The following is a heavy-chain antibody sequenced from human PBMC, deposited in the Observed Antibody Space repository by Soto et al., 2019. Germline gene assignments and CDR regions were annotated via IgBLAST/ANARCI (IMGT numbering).Heavy chain of an antibody. CDR1: GFTVSSNY. CDR2: IHSSGRT. V-gene: IGHV3-66*01. J-gene: IGHJ4*02. Sequence: EVQLVESGGGLVQPGGSLRLSCATSGFTVSSNYMTWVRQAPGKGLEWVSVIHSSGRTTYVDSVKGRFTISRDNSKNTLYLQMNSLTADDTAVYYCVGAQLQYNSGWSYFDYWGQGTLVTVSS. D-gene: IGHD6-19*01. CDR3: VGAQLQYNSGWSYFDY.